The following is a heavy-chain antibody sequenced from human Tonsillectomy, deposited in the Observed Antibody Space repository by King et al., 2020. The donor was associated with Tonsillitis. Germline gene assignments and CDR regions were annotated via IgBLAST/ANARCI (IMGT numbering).Heavy chain of an antibody. D-gene: IGHD3-16*02. Sequence: EVQLVESGGGLVKPGGSLRLSCAASGFTFSNAWMSWVRQAPGKGLEWVGRIKSKTDGGTTDYAAPVKGRFTISRDDSKNTLYLQMNSLKTEDTAVYYCTTALPAPLNYDYVWGSYRWGAAPTKNFDYWGQGTLVTVSS. CDR2: IKSKTDGGTT. J-gene: IGHJ4*02. CDR1: GFTFSNAW. V-gene: IGHV3-15*01. CDR3: TTALPAPLNYDYVWGSYRWGAAPTKNFDY.